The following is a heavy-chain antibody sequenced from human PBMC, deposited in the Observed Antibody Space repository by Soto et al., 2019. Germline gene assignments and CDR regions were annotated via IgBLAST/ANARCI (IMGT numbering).Heavy chain of an antibody. CDR2: INHSGST. CDR3: ARMDYDILTGPNWFDP. D-gene: IGHD3-9*01. CDR1: GGSFSGYY. V-gene: IGHV4-34*01. Sequence: SETLSLTCAVYGGSFSGYYWSWIRQPPGKGLEWIGEINHSGSTNYNPSLKSRVTISVDTSKNQFSLKLSSVTAADTAVYYCARMDYDILTGPNWFDPWGQGTLVTVSS. J-gene: IGHJ5*02.